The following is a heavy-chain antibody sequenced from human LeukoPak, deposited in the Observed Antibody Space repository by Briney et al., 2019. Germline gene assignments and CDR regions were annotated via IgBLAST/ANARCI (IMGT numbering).Heavy chain of an antibody. CDR2: IWYDGSNK. CDR1: GFTFSSYG. CDR3: ASLVGDFDY. V-gene: IGHV3-33*01. J-gene: IGHJ4*02. Sequence: GGSLRLSCAASGFTFSSYGMHWVRQAPGKGLEWVAVIWYDGSNKYYADSVKGRFTISRDNSKNTLYLQMNSLRDEDTAVYYCASLVGDFDYWGQGTLVTVSS. D-gene: IGHD1-26*01.